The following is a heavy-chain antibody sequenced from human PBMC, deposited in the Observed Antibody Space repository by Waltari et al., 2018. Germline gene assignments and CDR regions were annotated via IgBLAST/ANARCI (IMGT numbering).Heavy chain of an antibody. V-gene: IGHV4-4*02. CDR2: IQSSGRT. CDR3: ARDRGRGIYLDS. CDR1: GESMSSGYW. Sequence: QMQMQESGPGLVKPSETLSVTCTVSGESMSSGYWWSWVRQSPEKGLEWIGQIQSSGRTHYNPAFESRVSMSVDPSSNQFSLRMTSTTAADTAVYYCARDRGRGIYLDSWGRGTLVTVSA. D-gene: IGHD2-15*01. J-gene: IGHJ4*02.